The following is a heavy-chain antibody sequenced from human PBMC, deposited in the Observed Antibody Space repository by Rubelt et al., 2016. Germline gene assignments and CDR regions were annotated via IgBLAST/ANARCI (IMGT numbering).Heavy chain of an antibody. Sequence: EVQLLESGGGLVQPGGSLRLSCAASGFTFSNYAMIWVRQAPGRGLEWVSGIRASGGGSIYANSVKGRFTISRDNSKNTLDLQMNALRAEDTAIYYCGIDPNGYFFGAFDMWGQGTMVTVSA. J-gene: IGHJ3*02. V-gene: IGHV3-23*01. D-gene: IGHD4-17*01. CDR3: GIDPNGYFFGAFDM. CDR2: IRASGGGS. CDR1: GFTFSNYA.